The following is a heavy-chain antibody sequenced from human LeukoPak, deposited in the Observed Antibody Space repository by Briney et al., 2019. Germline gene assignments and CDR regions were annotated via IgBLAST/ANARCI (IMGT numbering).Heavy chain of an antibody. Sequence: RAGGSLRLSCAASGFTFSSYGMHWVRQAPGKGLEWVADIWYDGSNKYYADSVKGRFTISRDNSKDTLYLQMNSLRAEDTAVYYCAREPAGRYYFDYWGQGTLVTVSS. CDR2: IWYDGSNK. CDR3: AREPAGRYYFDY. J-gene: IGHJ4*02. CDR1: GFTFSSYG. V-gene: IGHV3-33*01. D-gene: IGHD1-1*01.